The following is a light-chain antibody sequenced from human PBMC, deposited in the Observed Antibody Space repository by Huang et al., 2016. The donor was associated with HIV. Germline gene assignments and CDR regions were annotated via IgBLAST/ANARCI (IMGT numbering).Light chain of an antibody. V-gene: IGKV3-11*01. J-gene: IGKJ5*01. Sequence: EIVLTQSPVTLSLSPGERATLSCRASQSVSVYLAWYQQKPGQAPRLLIYDTSTRATGIPARFSGSVSGTDFTLTINSLEPEDFAVYYCQHRYNWPETFGQGTRLEIK. CDR1: QSVSVY. CDR2: DTS. CDR3: QHRYNWPET.